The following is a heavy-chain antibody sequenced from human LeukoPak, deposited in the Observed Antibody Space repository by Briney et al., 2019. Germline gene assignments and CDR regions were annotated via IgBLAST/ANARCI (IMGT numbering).Heavy chain of an antibody. CDR1: GGSISTTTSY. CDR3: ATTGYRGFDI. J-gene: IGHJ3*02. V-gene: IGHV4-39*07. D-gene: IGHD5-18*01. Sequence: PSETLSLTCTVSGGSISTTTSYWGWIRQPPGKGLEYIGSVHYSGSTYYNPSLKSRVTISVETSKNQFSLKLSSVTAADTAVYYCATTGYRGFDIWGQGTMVTVSS. CDR2: VHYSGST.